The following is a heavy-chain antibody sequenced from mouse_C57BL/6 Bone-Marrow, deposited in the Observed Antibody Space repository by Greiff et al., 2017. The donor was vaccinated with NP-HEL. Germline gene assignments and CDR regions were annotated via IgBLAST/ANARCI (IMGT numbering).Heavy chain of an antibody. V-gene: IGHV2-2*01. D-gene: IGHD1-1*01. CDR2: IWSGGST. Sequence: VQLQESGPGLVQPSQSLSITCTVSGFSLTSYGVHWVRQSPGKGLEWLGVIWSGGSTDYNAAFISRLSISKDNSKSQVFFKMNSLQADDTAIYYCARNFGGTTVVAKGYFDVWGTGTTVTVSS. J-gene: IGHJ1*03. CDR1: GFSLTSYG. CDR3: ARNFGGTTVVAKGYFDV.